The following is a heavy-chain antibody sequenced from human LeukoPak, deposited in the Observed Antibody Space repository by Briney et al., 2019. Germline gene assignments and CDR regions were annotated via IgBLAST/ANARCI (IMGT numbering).Heavy chain of an antibody. CDR1: GDSISSGDYY. D-gene: IGHD2-8*01. CDR2: IYYSGST. Sequence: PSETLSLTCSVSGDSISSGDYYWSWIRQPPGKGLEWIGYIYYSGSTYYNPSLKSRVIISEDTSKNQFSLKLSSVTAAGTAVYYCARDRLGYCSNAVCYDWGQGTLVTVSS. J-gene: IGHJ4*02. CDR3: ARDRLGYCSNAVCYD. V-gene: IGHV4-30-4*01.